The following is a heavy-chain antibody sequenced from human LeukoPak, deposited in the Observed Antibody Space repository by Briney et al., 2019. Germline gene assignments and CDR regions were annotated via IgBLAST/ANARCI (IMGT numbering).Heavy chain of an antibody. CDR2: INSKIGTT. D-gene: IGHD3-22*01. J-gene: IGHJ3*02. V-gene: IGHV1-2*02. CDR3: ARHLDYYDGPGGDAFDI. Sequence: ASVKVSCKTSGYTFTAYFMHWVRQAPGQGPEWMGWINSKIGTTNYAQKFQGRVTMTRDTSITTAYMELSGLRFDDTAVYYCARHLDYYDGPGGDAFDIWGQGTVVTVSS. CDR1: GYTFTAYF.